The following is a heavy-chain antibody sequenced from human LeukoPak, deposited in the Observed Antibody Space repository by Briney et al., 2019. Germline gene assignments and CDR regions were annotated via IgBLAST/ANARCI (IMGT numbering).Heavy chain of an antibody. CDR2: INHSGST. J-gene: IGHJ4*02. V-gene: IGHV4-34*01. CDR3: ARGIDGYDPHFVY. D-gene: IGHD5-12*01. CDR1: GGSFSGYY. Sequence: SETLSLTCAVYGGSFSGYYWSWIRQPPGKGLEWIGEINHSGSTNYNPSLKSRVTISVDTSKNQFSLKLSSVTAADTAVYYCARGIDGYDPHFVYWGQGTLVTVSS.